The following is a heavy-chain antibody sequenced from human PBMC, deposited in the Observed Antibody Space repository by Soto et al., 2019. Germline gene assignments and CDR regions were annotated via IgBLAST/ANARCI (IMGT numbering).Heavy chain of an antibody. V-gene: IGHV1-2*02. D-gene: IGHD1-1*01. CDR2: INPNNGVT. Sequence: ASVKVSCKASGYTFTGSSLHWVRQSPGQRLEWMGWINPNNGVTNHAQKFQGRVAMTRDTSISTAYMELSRLTSDDTAVYYCARVQLELMRDAFDIWGQGTMVTVSS. CDR3: ARVQLELMRDAFDI. CDR1: GYTFTGSS. J-gene: IGHJ3*02.